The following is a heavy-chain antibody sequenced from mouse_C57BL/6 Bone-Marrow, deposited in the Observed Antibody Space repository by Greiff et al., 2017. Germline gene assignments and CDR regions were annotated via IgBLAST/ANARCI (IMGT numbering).Heavy chain of an antibody. CDR3: ARRAYYYGTFDV. CDR1: GFSLSTSGMG. Sequence: QVTLKESGPGILQSSQTLSLTCSFSGFSLSTSGMGVSWIRQPSGKGLEWLAHIYWDDDKRYNPSLKSRLTISKDTSRNQVFLKITSVDTADTATYYCARRAYYYGTFDVWGTGTTVTVSS. CDR2: IYWDDDK. V-gene: IGHV8-12*01. J-gene: IGHJ1*03. D-gene: IGHD1-1*01.